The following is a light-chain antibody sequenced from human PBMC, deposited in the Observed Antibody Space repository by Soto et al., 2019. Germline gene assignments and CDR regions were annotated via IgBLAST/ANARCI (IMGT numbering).Light chain of an antibody. Sequence: QSALTQPASVSGSPGQSITISCTGTSSDIGGYQYVSWYQQHPGKAPKLMIYDVNNRPSGVSNRFSGSKSGNTASLTVSGLQAEDDADYYCSSYTNSGALVVFGGGTKLTVL. J-gene: IGLJ2*01. V-gene: IGLV2-14*01. CDR1: SSDIGGYQY. CDR3: SSYTNSGALVV. CDR2: DVN.